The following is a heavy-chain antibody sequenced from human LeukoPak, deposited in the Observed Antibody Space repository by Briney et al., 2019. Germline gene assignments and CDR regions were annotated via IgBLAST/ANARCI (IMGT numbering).Heavy chain of an antibody. CDR1: GGSISSGDYY. Sequence: PSETLSLTCTVSGGSISSGDYYWSWIRQPPGKGLEWIGEIYHSGSTNYNPSLKSRVTISVDKSKNQFSLKLSSVTAADTAVYYCAANDYASAFDYWGQGTLVTVSS. J-gene: IGHJ4*02. CDR3: AANDYASAFDY. V-gene: IGHV4-39*07. D-gene: IGHD4-17*01. CDR2: IYHSGST.